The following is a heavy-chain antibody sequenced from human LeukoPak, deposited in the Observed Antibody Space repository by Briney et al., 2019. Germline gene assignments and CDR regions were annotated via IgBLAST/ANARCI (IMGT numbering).Heavy chain of an antibody. V-gene: IGHV4-4*07. CDR1: GGSISSYY. J-gene: IGHJ6*03. CDR3: ARDQRSGYSGYDYYYYYYYMDV. D-gene: IGHD5-12*01. CDR2: LYTSGST. Sequence: SETLSLTCTVSGGSISSYYCSWIRQPAGKGLNWIGRLYTSGSTNYNPSLKSRVTMSVDTSKNQFSLKLSSVTAADTAVYYCARDQRSGYSGYDYYYYYYYMDVWGKGTTVTVSS.